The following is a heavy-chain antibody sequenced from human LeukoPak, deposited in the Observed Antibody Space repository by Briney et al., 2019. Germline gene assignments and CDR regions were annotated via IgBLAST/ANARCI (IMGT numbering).Heavy chain of an antibody. Sequence: SVKVSCKASGGTFSSYAISWVRQAPGQGLEWMGRITPIFGTANYAQKFQGRVTITTDESTSTAYMELSSLRSEDTAVYYCASTHSSGWYDDWFDPWGQGTLVTVSS. CDR3: ASTHSSGWYDDWFDP. CDR1: GGTFSSYA. V-gene: IGHV1-69*05. J-gene: IGHJ5*02. D-gene: IGHD6-19*01. CDR2: ITPIFGTA.